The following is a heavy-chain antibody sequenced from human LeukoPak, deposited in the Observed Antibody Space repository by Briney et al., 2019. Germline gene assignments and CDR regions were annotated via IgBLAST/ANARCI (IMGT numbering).Heavy chain of an antibody. CDR2: ISTSSTYI. CDR3: ARDYDSSGYYYPVYEY. J-gene: IGHJ4*02. Sequence: GGSLILSCAASGFTFRNYRMNWVRQAPGKGLEWVSSISTSSTYIFYADSVKGRFTISRDNAKNSLYLQMNSLRAEDTAVYYCARDYDSSGYYYPVYEYWGQGTLVTVSS. D-gene: IGHD3-22*01. CDR1: GFTFRNYR. V-gene: IGHV3-21*01.